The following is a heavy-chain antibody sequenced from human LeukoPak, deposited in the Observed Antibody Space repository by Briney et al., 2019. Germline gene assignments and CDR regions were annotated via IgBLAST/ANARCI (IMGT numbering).Heavy chain of an antibody. D-gene: IGHD3-10*01. Sequence: NPSLKSRVTMSVDTSKNQFSLKLSSVTAADTAVYYCARDLVSGYYGSGSYSYYFDYWGQGTLVTVSS. J-gene: IGHJ4*02. V-gene: IGHV4-4*06. CDR3: ARDLVSGYYGSGSYSYYFDY.